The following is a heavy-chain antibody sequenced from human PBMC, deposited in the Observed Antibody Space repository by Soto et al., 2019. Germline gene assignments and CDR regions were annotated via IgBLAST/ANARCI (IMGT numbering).Heavy chain of an antibody. CDR2: INHSGST. Sequence: SETLSLTCAVYGGSFSGYYWSWIRQPPGKGLEWIGEINHSGSTNYNPSLKSRVTISVDTSKNQFSLKRRAVTAADTDVGYSARRMRYCSGGSCYYHPATDGWGQGTTVTGS. CDR3: ARRMRYCSGGSCYYHPATDG. CDR1: GGSFSGYY. V-gene: IGHV4-34*01. J-gene: IGHJ6*02. D-gene: IGHD2-15*01.